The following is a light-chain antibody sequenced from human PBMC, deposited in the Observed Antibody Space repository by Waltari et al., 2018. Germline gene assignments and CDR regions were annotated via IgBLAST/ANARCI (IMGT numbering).Light chain of an antibody. Sequence: DVQMTQSPSSLSASVGDTVTITCRASQSISSRLHWYQQKPGKAPNLLIYGASNLEAGVSPRYTGSGRGTDFNLTISNLQPEDFATYYWQQNFITPRVTFGGGTKVEI. CDR2: GAS. CDR1: QSISSR. V-gene: IGKV1-39*01. J-gene: IGKJ4*01. CDR3: QQNFITPRVT.